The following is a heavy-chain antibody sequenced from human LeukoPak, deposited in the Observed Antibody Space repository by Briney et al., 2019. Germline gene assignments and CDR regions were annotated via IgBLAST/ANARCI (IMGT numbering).Heavy chain of an antibody. J-gene: IGHJ4*02. CDR3: ARGYSGSYYDY. V-gene: IGHV3-48*03. Sequence: PGGSLRLSCAASGFTFSSYEMSWVRQAPGKGLEWVSYISSSGSTIYYADSVKGRFTISRDNAKSSLYLQMNSLRAEDTAVYYCARGYSGSYYDYWGQGTLVTVSS. CDR2: ISSSGSTI. D-gene: IGHD1-26*01. CDR1: GFTFSSYE.